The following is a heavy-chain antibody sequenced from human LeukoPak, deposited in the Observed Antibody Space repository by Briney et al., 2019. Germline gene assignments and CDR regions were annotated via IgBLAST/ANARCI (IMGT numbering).Heavy chain of an antibody. J-gene: IGHJ4*02. D-gene: IGHD2-21*02. CDR1: GFSFRHFA. CDR2: VSNDGSAT. Sequence: GGSLRLSCPASGFSFRHFAMHWARQGPGKGLVWVSRVSNDGSATTYPDSVKGRFTISRDNAKNSLYLQMNSLRDEDSAVYFCARDAPWGTDCSCSHDLWGQGARVTVSS. CDR3: ARDAPWGTDCSCSHDL. V-gene: IGHV3-74*01.